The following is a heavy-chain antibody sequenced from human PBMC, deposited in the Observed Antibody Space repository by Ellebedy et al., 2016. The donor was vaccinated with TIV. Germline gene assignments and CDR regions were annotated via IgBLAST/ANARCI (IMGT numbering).Heavy chain of an antibody. J-gene: IGHJ4*02. CDR2: INEHGSET. Sequence: GESLKISCAASGFTFSDYWMSWVRQAPGKGLELVANINEHGSETYYVDSVKGRVTIPRDNAKNSLFLQMNSLRTEDTALYYCARAGSPGSVDYWGQGTPITVSS. CDR1: GFTFSDYW. D-gene: IGHD3-10*01. CDR3: ARAGSPGSVDY. V-gene: IGHV3-7*03.